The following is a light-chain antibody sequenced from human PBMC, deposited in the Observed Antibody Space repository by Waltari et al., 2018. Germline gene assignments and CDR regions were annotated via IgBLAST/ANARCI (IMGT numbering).Light chain of an antibody. CDR3: CSYTGAGTL. J-gene: IGLJ3*02. CDR2: EVS. V-gene: IGLV2-23*02. Sequence: QSALTPPASVSGSPGQSITISCTGTNSDIGSYTLVSWYQQQPGRAPKLIIFEVSKRPSGVSNRFSGSRSHNTASLTISGLQAEDEADYYCCSYTGAGTLFGGGTKLTVL. CDR1: NSDIGSYTL.